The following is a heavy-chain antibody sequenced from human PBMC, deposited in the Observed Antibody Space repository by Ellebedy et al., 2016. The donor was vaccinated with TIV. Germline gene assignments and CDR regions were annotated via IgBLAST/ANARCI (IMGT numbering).Heavy chain of an antibody. CDR2: IYHDGNR. CDR1: GHSIKSDYF. D-gene: IGHD1-1*01. Sequence: MPSETLSLTCTVSGHSIKSDYFMGWIRHPPGKGLEWIGMIYHDGNRYYNESLKSRLTLSVDTSENKFSLRLTSVTAADTAIYYCVRDLYNGGLYNGIFDDWGPGTLVVVSS. CDR3: VRDLYNGGLYNGIFDD. V-gene: IGHV4-38-2*02. J-gene: IGHJ4*02.